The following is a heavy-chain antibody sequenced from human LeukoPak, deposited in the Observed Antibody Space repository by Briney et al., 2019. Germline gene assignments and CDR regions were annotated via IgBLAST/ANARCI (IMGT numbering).Heavy chain of an antibody. Sequence: ASVKVSCKASGYTFTSYGISWVRQAPGQGLEWMGWISAYNGNTNYAQKLQGRVTMTTDTSTSTAYMELRSLRSDDTAVYYCASRARIAAAGYTSDHWFDPWGQGTLVTVSS. CDR1: GYTFTSYG. D-gene: IGHD6-13*01. CDR2: ISAYNGNT. CDR3: ASRARIAAAGYTSDHWFDP. J-gene: IGHJ5*02. V-gene: IGHV1-18*01.